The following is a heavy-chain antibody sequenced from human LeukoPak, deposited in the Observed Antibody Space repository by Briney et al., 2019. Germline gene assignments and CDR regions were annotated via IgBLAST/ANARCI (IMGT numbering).Heavy chain of an antibody. D-gene: IGHD6-13*01. CDR2: VSSSSSYI. J-gene: IGHJ4*02. V-gene: IGHV3-21*04. CDR1: GFTFSSYS. Sequence: GGSLRLSCAASGFTFSSYSMNWVRQAPGKGLEWVSSVSSSSSYIYYADSVKGRFTISRDNAKNSLYLQMNSLRAEDTALYYCAKSLRTVSSTWWLFDYWGQGTLVTVSS. CDR3: AKSLRTVSSTWWLFDY.